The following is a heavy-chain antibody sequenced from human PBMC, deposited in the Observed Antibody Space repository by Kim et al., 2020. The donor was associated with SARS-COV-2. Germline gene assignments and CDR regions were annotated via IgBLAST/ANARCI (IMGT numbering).Heavy chain of an antibody. CDR3: AKDRNYGDYFWFDP. V-gene: IGHV3-23*01. D-gene: IGHD4-17*01. Sequence: ADAVKGRFTISRDNSKNTLYLQMNSLRAEDTAVYYCAKDRNYGDYFWFDPWGQGTLVTVSS. J-gene: IGHJ5*02.